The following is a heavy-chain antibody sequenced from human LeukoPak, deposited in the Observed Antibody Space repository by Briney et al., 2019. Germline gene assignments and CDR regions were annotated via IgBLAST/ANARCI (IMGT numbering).Heavy chain of an antibody. CDR3: VRDMRKLWLLQWVLDF. CDR2: IWYDGSNK. V-gene: IGHV3-33*01. CDR1: GFTFSSYG. D-gene: IGHD6-19*01. J-gene: IGHJ4*02. Sequence: PGGSLRLSCAASGFTFSSYGMHWGRQAPGKGLWRVAVIWYDGSNKYYADSLKGRFTISRDNTKNTLYLQMNSLRAEDTAVYYCVRDMRKLWLLQWVLDFWGQGTVVSV.